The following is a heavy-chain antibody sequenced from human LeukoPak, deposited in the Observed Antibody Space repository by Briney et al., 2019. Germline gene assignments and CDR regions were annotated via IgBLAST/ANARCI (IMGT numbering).Heavy chain of an antibody. CDR2: ISYDGSNK. Sequence: PGGSLRLSCAASGFTFSSYAMHWVRQAPGKGLEWVAVISYDGSNKYYADSVKGRFTISRHNSKNTLYLQMNSLRAEDTAVYYCASLYYDSRGRAFDIWGQGTMVTVSS. D-gene: IGHD3-22*01. J-gene: IGHJ3*02. V-gene: IGHV3-30*14. CDR1: GFTFSSYA. CDR3: ASLYYDSRGRAFDI.